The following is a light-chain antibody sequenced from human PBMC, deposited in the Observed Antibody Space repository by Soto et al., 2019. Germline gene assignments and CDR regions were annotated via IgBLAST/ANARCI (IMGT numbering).Light chain of an antibody. CDR3: IPYFGSPQLGE. CDR1: TGAVTSSDS. CDR2: STH. Sequence: QAVVTQEPSLTVSPGGTVTLTCGSNTGAVTSSDSPNWVQKKPGQAPRALIYSTHNRHSWTPARFSGSLLGGKAALTLSGVQPEDEVEYYCIPYFGSPQLGEFGGGTKVTVL. J-gene: IGLJ3*02. V-gene: IGLV7-43*01.